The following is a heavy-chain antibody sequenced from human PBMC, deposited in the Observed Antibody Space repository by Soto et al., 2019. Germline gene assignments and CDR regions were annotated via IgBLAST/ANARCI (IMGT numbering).Heavy chain of an antibody. CDR1: GFTFSGSS. CDR2: IRSKAKNYAT. J-gene: IGHJ5*02. Sequence: EVQLVESGGGLVQPGGSLKLSCAASGFTFSGSSMHWVRQASGKGLEWVGRIRSKAKNYATEYAASVRGRFTISRDDSMNTAYLQMNSLTSEETAVYYITGRERFEILTTSFDLFAPGGQGPRVTVS. V-gene: IGHV3-73*02. CDR3: TGRERFEILTTSFDLFAP. D-gene: IGHD3-9*01.